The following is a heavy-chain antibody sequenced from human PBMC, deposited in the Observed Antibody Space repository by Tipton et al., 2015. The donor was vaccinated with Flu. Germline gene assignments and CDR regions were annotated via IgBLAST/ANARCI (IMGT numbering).Heavy chain of an antibody. J-gene: IGHJ4*02. V-gene: IGHV3-7*01. D-gene: IGHD2-21*02. CDR3: ARAIAASDCY. CDR1: GGSLSSYY. Sequence: LSLTCGVFGGSLSSYYWSWVRQSPGKGLEWVANINQDGTQKYYVDSVKGRFTISRDNAKSSLYLQMNSLRAEDTAVYYCARAIAASDCYWGQGALVTVSA. CDR2: INQDGTQK.